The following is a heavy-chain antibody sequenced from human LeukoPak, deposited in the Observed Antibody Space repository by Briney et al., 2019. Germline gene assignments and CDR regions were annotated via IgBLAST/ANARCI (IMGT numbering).Heavy chain of an antibody. CDR3: ARTVPGYFFDY. J-gene: IGHJ4*02. D-gene: IGHD3-10*01. V-gene: IGHV3-74*01. CDR1: GFTFSSYW. CDR2: INTDGSST. Sequence: GGPLRLSCAPSGFTFSSYWMHGVRQAPGKGLVWVSRINTDGSSTSYADSVKGRFTISRDNAKNTLYLQMNSLRAEDTAVYYCARTVPGYFFDYWGQGTLVTVSS.